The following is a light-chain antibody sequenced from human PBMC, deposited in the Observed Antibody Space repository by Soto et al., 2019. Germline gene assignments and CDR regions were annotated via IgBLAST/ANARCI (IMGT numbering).Light chain of an antibody. CDR3: QHYGRSPIT. V-gene: IGKV3-20*01. Sequence: IVLAQTPSTLSWARGERATLSGMASQSVNSRLAWYQHKPGQAPRLLISGASSRATGIPDRFSGSGSATDFTLTISRLEPEDFALYYCQHYGRSPITFGQGTRLEI. J-gene: IGKJ5*01. CDR2: GAS. CDR1: QSVNSR.